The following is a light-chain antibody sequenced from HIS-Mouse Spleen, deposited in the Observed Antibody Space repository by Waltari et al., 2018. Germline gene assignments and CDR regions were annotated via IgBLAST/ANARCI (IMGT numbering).Light chain of an antibody. J-gene: IGLJ3*02. CDR1: SSDAGRHNL. Sequence: QSALTQPASVSGSPGQSITIPCTGTSSDAGRHNLVSWYQQHPGKPPKLMIYEGSKRPSGVSNRFSGSKSGNTASLTISGLQAEDEADYYCCSYAGSSTWVFGGGTKLTVL. CDR2: EGS. CDR3: CSYAGSSTWV. V-gene: IGLV2-23*01.